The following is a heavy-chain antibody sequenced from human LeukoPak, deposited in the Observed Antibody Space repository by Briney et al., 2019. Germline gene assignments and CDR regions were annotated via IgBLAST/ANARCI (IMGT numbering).Heavy chain of an antibody. CDR1: GDSVSSNSST. CDR3: ARDKAVIGARGAFDM. J-gene: IGHJ3*02. CDR2: TYYRAKWYY. Sequence: SQTLSLTCAISGDSVSSNSSTWNWIRQSPSRGLEWLGRTYYRAKWYYDYAVSVRSRITISPDTPQNQFSLQLNSVTPEDTAVYYCARDKAVIGARGAFDMWGQGTTVTVSS. V-gene: IGHV6-1*01. D-gene: IGHD4-11*01.